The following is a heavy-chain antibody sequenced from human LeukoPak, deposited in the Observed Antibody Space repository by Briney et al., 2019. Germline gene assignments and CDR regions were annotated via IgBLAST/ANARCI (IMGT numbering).Heavy chain of an antibody. Sequence: SETLSLTCTVSGGSISSYYWSWIRQPPGKGLEWIGEINHSGSTNYNPSLKSRVTISVDTSKNQFSLKLSSVTAADTAVYYCARGRRSTSRLSTTIYYFDYWGQGTLVTVSS. J-gene: IGHJ4*02. CDR3: ARGRRSTSRLSTTIYYFDY. D-gene: IGHD2-2*01. CDR2: INHSGST. V-gene: IGHV4-34*01. CDR1: GGSISSYY.